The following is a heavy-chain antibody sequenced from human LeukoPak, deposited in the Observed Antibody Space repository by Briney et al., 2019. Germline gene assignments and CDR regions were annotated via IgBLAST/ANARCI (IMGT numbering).Heavy chain of an antibody. J-gene: IGHJ3*02. D-gene: IGHD3-22*01. CDR3: ARDGIYYYDSSGCDI. CDR1: GYTFTSYY. V-gene: IGHV1-46*01. CDR2: INPSGGST. Sequence: ASAKVSCKASGYTFTSYYMHWVRQAPGQGLEWMGIINPSGGSTSYAQKFQGRVTMTRDTSTSTVYMELSSLRSEDTAVYYCARDGIYYYDSSGCDIWGQGTMVTVSS.